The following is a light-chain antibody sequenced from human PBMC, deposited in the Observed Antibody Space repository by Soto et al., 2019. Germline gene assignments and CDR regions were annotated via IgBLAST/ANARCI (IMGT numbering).Light chain of an antibody. CDR2: DAS. Sequence: EIVLTQSPATLSLSPGEIATLSFSASQSVGTFFAWYQQKPGQAPRLLIYDASNRATGIPPRFSGSGSGTDFTLTISSLEPEDFAVYYCQQCNNWPQWTFGQGTKVDIK. CDR1: QSVGTF. V-gene: IGKV3-11*01. CDR3: QQCNNWPQWT. J-gene: IGKJ1*01.